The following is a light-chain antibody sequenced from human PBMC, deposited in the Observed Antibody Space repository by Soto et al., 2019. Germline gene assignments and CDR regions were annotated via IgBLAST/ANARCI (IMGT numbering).Light chain of an antibody. Sequence: EIVLTQSPATLSSSPGETATLSCRASQSVSSSYLAWYQQKPGQAPRLLIYDASNRATGIPARFSGSGSGTDFTLSISRLEPEDFAVYYCQQYSSLWTFGQGTKVDIK. CDR1: QSVSSSY. J-gene: IGKJ1*01. V-gene: IGKV3-20*01. CDR2: DAS. CDR3: QQYSSLWT.